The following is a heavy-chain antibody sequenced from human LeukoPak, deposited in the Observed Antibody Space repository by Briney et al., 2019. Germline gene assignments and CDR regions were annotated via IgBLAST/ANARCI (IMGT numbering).Heavy chain of an antibody. D-gene: IGHD2-8*01. Sequence: PSETLSLTCTVSGASISSGTYLWSWIRQPAGKGLEWIGRIQTSGVTKYNPSLKSRVTVSMDTSKNQFSLMLRSVTAADTAVYYCARALCINGICEWFDPWGQGTLVTVSS. V-gene: IGHV4-61*02. J-gene: IGHJ5*02. CDR3: ARALCINGICEWFDP. CDR1: GASISSGTYL. CDR2: IQTSGVT.